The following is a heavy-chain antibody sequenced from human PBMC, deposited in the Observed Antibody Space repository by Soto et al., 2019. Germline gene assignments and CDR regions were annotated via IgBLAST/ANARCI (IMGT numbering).Heavy chain of an antibody. CDR2: ISVAGDGT. CDR3: ARTTVTTSRDC. Sequence: EVQLLESGGGLVQPGGSLGLSCAASGFTFSSYAMSWVRQAPGKGLEYVSSISVAGDGTYYGDSVKGRFTISRDNSKNRLYLQMNSRRVEDTAVAYCARTTVTTSRDCWCQGTLVTVSS. J-gene: IGHJ4*02. CDR1: GFTFSSYA. V-gene: IGHV3-23*01. D-gene: IGHD4-17*01.